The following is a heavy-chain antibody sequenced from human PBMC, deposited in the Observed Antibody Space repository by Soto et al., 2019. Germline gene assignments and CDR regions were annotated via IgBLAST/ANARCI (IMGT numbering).Heavy chain of an antibody. CDR1: GGTFSSYA. J-gene: IGHJ6*02. V-gene: IGHV1-69*01. CDR2: FIPISGTA. Sequence: QVQLVQSGAEVQKPGSSVKVSCKASGGTFSSYAISWVRQAPGQGLEWKGEFIPISGTANYAQKFQGRITITANETTSTAYMQLSTLRSQDKAVHYYARSQGSKTSLENYSNYYYGMDVWGQGTTVTVSS. D-gene: IGHD2-2*01. CDR3: ARSQGSKTSLENYSNYYYGMDV.